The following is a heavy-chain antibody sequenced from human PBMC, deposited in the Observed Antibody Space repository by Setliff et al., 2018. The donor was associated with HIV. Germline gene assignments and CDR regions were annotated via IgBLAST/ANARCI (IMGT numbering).Heavy chain of an antibody. J-gene: IGHJ3*02. Sequence: LRLSCKPSGLHVRGAWMNWVRQAPGKGLEWVGRVKIDSDGGTIDYAAPVQGRFVISRDDSQNLLSLQLNALRTEDTGVYYCTTATIPPAGWGALDIWGPGTTVTVSS. CDR2: VKIDSDGGTI. CDR3: TTATIPPAGWGALDI. CDR1: GLHVRGAW. V-gene: IGHV3-15*01. D-gene: IGHD6-19*01.